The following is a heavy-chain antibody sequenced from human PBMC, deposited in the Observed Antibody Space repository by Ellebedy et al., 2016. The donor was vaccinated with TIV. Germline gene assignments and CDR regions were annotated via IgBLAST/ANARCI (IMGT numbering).Heavy chain of an antibody. CDR3: ARDRGVTALDY. CDR1: GGSISSYY. CDR2: IYYSGST. D-gene: IGHD2-21*02. Sequence: MPSETLSLTCTVSGGSISSYYWSWIRQPPGKGLEWIGYIYYSGSTNYNPSLKSRVTISVDTSKNQFSLKLSSVTAADTVVYYCARDRGVTALDYWGQGTLVTVSS. J-gene: IGHJ4*02. V-gene: IGHV4-59*01.